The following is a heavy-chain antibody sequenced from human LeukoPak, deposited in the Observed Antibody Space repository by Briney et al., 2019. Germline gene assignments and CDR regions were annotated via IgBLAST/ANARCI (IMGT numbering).Heavy chain of an antibody. V-gene: IGHV3-48*03. CDR3: ARERRSGFDY. CDR2: ISSSGSTL. Sequence: GGSLRLSCAASGFTFSTYEMSWVRQAPGKGLERVSYISSSGSTLYYADSVKGRFTISRDNPNNSLYLQLNSLRAEDTAVYYCARERRSGFDYWGQGTLVTVSS. D-gene: IGHD3-10*01. CDR1: GFTFSTYE. J-gene: IGHJ4*02.